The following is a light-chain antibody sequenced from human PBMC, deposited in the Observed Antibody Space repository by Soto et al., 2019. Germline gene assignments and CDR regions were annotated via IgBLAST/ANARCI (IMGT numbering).Light chain of an antibody. V-gene: IGLV1-47*01. CDR3: AARDDSLSGHWV. CDR2: RNN. J-gene: IGLJ3*02. Sequence: QLVLTQPPSASGTPGQRVTISCSGSSSNIGSEYVVWYQHLPGTAPKLLIYRNNQRPSGVPDRFAGSKSGTSASLAISGLRSEDDADYYCAARDDSLSGHWVFGGGTKLTVL. CDR1: SSNIGSEY.